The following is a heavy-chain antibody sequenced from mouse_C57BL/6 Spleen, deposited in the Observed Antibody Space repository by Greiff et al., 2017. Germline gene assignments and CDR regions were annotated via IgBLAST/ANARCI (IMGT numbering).Heavy chain of an antibody. V-gene: IGHV2-4*01. CDR1: GFSLSSYG. CDR2: IWSGGST. Sequence: VQLQESGPGLVQPSQSLSITCTVSGFSLSSYGVHWVRQPPGKGLEWLGLIWSGGSTDYNAAFISRLGISKDNSKSQVFFKMNSLQADDTAIYYCAKNTGTGFAYWGQGTLVTVSA. J-gene: IGHJ3*01. CDR3: AKNTGTGFAY. D-gene: IGHD4-1*01.